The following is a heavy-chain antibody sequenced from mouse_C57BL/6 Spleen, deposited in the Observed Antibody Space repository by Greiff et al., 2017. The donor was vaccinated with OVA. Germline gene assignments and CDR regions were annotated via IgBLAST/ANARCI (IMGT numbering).Heavy chain of an antibody. D-gene: IGHD4-1*01. CDR1: GYTFTDYE. Sequence: QVQLKESGAELVRPGASVTLSCKASGYTFTDYEMHRVKQTPVHGLEWIGAIDPETGGTAYNQKFKGKAILTADKSSSTAYMELRSLTSEDSAVYYCTRDLWDERFAYWGQGTLVTVSA. J-gene: IGHJ3*01. CDR3: TRDLWDERFAY. V-gene: IGHV1-15*01. CDR2: IDPETGGT.